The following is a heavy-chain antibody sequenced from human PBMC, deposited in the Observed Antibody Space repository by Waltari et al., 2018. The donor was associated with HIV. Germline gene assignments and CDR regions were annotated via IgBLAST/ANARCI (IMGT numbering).Heavy chain of an antibody. V-gene: IGHV1-69*02. D-gene: IGHD3-22*01. CDR2: IIPILGIA. J-gene: IGHJ4*02. Sequence: QVQLVQSGAEVKKPGSSVKVSCKASGGTFSSYTISWVRPAPGQGLEWMGRIIPILGIANYAQKFQGRVTITADKSTSTAYMELSSLRSEDTAVYYCASGALHYYDSSGYPDYWGQGTLVTVSS. CDR1: GGTFSSYT. CDR3: ASGALHYYDSSGYPDY.